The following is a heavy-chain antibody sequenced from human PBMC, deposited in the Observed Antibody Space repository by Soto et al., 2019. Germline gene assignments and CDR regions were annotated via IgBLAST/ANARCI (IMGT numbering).Heavy chain of an antibody. D-gene: IGHD2-2*01. J-gene: IGHJ3*02. CDR2: IIPIFGTA. Sequence: ASVKVSCKASGGTFSSYAISWVRQAPGQGLEWMGGIIPIFGTANYAQKFQGRVTITADKSTSTAYMELSSLRSEDTAVYYCARERYCSSTSCPPDAFDIWGQGTMVTV. V-gene: IGHV1-69*06. CDR1: GGTFSSYA. CDR3: ARERYCSSTSCPPDAFDI.